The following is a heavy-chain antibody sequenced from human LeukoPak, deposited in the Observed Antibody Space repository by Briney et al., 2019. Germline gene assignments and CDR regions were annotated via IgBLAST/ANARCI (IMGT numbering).Heavy chain of an antibody. V-gene: IGHV1-69*06. D-gene: IGHD5-12*01. CDR1: GGTFSSYA. J-gene: IGHJ4*02. CDR3: ARGPIVATIKPRYYFDY. Sequence: SVKVSCKASGGTFSSYAISWVRQAPGQGLEWMGGIIPIFGTANYAQKFQGRVTITADKSTSTAYMELRSLRSEDTAVYYCARGPIVATIKPRYYFDYWGQGTLVTVSS. CDR2: IIPIFGTA.